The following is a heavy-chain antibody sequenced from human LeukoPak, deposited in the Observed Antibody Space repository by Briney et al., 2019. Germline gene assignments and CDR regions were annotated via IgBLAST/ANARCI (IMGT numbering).Heavy chain of an antibody. Sequence: SETLSLTCTVSGGSINSYYWSWIRQPPGKGLEWIGFIYYTGSTTYNPSLKSRVTISVDTSKNQFSLKLSSVTAADTAVYYCARSNYVGAFDIWGQGTMVTVSS. D-gene: IGHD1-7*01. CDR1: GGSINSYY. CDR2: IYYTGST. V-gene: IGHV4-59*12. CDR3: ARSNYVGAFDI. J-gene: IGHJ3*02.